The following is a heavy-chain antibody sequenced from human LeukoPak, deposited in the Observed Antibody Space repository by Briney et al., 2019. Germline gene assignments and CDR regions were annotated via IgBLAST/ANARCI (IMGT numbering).Heavy chain of an antibody. CDR2: ISGSGFTT. V-gene: IGHV3-23*01. CDR3: AKSRVVGAMRGMDV. CDR1: GFTFSSYA. Sequence: GGSLRLSCAASGFTFSSYAMTWVRQAPGKGLEWVSSISGSGFTTYHSDSMKGRFTISRDNSKNTLYLQMNSLRAEDTAVYYCAKSRVVGAMRGMDVWGQGTTVTVSS. D-gene: IGHD2-2*01. J-gene: IGHJ6*02.